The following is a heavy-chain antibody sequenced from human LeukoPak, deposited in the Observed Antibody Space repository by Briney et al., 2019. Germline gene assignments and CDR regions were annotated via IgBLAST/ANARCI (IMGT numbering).Heavy chain of an antibody. Sequence: GGSLRLSCAASGFTFSSYSMNWVRQAPGKGLEWVSSISSSSSYIYYADSVKGRFTTSRDNAKNSLYLQMNSLRAEDTAVYYCAKDFLDIVVVPAAEKWGYYYYMDVWGKGTTVTISS. D-gene: IGHD2-2*01. J-gene: IGHJ6*03. V-gene: IGHV3-21*01. CDR3: AKDFLDIVVVPAAEKWGYYYYMDV. CDR1: GFTFSSYS. CDR2: ISSSSSYI.